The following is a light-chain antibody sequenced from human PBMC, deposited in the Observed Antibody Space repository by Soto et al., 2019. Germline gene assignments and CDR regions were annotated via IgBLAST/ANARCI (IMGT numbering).Light chain of an antibody. Sequence: SYELTQPPSVSLAPGQTARITCGGNDIGSKSVHWYQQKPGQAPVLVVFDNSDRPSGIPERFSGSNSGNTASLTISRVEAGDEADYYCQVWDSSSDHFVFGTGTKVTVL. CDR2: DNS. J-gene: IGLJ1*01. CDR1: DIGSKS. CDR3: QVWDSSSDHFV. V-gene: IGLV3-21*02.